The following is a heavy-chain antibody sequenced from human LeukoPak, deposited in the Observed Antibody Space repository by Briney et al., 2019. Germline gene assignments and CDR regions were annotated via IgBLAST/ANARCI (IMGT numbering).Heavy chain of an antibody. CDR3: AKWGASSTLLVDY. V-gene: IGHV1-2*04. CDR1: GYTFTGYY. D-gene: IGHD3-16*01. CDR2: INPNSGGT. J-gene: IGHJ4*02. Sequence: GASVKVSCKASGYTFTGYYMHWVRQAPGQGLEWMGWINPNSGGTNYAQKFQGWVTMTRDTSISTAYMELSRLRSDDTAVYYCAKWGASSTLLVDYWGQGTLVTVSS.